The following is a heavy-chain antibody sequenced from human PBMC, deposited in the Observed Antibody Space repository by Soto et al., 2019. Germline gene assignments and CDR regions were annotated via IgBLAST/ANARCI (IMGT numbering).Heavy chain of an antibody. Sequence: QVQLVQSGAEVKKPGSSVKVSCKASGVTFSSYAISWVRQAPGQGLEWMGGIIPIFGTANYAQKLQGRVTITADEYTSTAYMELSRLRSEDTAVYYCATRGGAMATITNFDYWGQGTLVTVSS. CDR3: ATRGGAMATITNFDY. CDR2: IIPIFGTA. D-gene: IGHD5-12*01. V-gene: IGHV1-69*01. J-gene: IGHJ4*02. CDR1: GVTFSSYA.